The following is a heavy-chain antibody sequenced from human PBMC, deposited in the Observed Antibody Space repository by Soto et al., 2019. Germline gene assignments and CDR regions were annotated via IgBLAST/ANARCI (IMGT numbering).Heavy chain of an antibody. J-gene: IGHJ4*02. V-gene: IGHV3-64D*06. CDR2: ISPQGGST. Sequence: PGGSVRLSCSASGFAFSSYAMHWVRQTPGKGLEYVSAISPQGGSTYYADSVKGRFTISRDDSKNTVYLQMSSLRPDDTAVYYCVNMMIARGGFDFWGQGTLVTVSS. CDR1: GFAFSSYA. CDR3: VNMMIARGGFDF. D-gene: IGHD2-21*01.